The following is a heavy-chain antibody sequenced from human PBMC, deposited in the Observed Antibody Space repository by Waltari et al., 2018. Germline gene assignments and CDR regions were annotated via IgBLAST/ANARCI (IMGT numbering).Heavy chain of an antibody. CDR3: HLTGRNIVLAGGSPSFYSYMDV. CDR2: LDREDGET. Sequence: QVQVEQSGSEVKRPGASVRVSCTVPGYTLAGLSIDWVRQVPEKGLQWMGRLDREDGETTYAQHFQGRITVTEDTSTNTAYMGLRTLVSDDTAVYFCHLTGRNIVLAGGSPSFYSYMDVWGRGTTVTVS. V-gene: IGHV1-24*01. J-gene: IGHJ6*03. D-gene: IGHD2-15*01. CDR1: GYTLAGLS.